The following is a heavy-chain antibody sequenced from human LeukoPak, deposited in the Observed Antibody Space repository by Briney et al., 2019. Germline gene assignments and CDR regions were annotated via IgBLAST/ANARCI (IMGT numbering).Heavy chain of an antibody. D-gene: IGHD3-9*01. CDR2: ISGSGGST. Sequence: PGGSLRLSRAASGFTFRSYALSWVRQAPRKGLEWVSAISGSGGSTYYADSVKGRSTISRDNSKNTLYLQMNSLRAEDTAVYYCAKDPYAILTGYRYYFDYWGQGTLVTVSS. J-gene: IGHJ4*02. CDR3: AKDPYAILTGYRYYFDY. V-gene: IGHV3-23*01. CDR1: GFTFRSYA.